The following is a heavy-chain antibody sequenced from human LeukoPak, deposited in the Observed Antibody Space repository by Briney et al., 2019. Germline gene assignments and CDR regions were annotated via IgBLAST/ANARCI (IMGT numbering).Heavy chain of an antibody. Sequence: TSETLSLTCTVSGGSISSGDYYWSWFRRPPGKGLEWIGYIYYSGTTYYNPSLRSRVTISVGTSKNQFSLKLNSVTAADTAVYYCARKRYDDPYFFDYWGQGTLVTISS. V-gene: IGHV4-30-4*01. D-gene: IGHD3-22*01. J-gene: IGHJ4*02. CDR1: GGSISSGDYY. CDR3: ARKRYDDPYFFDY. CDR2: IYYSGTT.